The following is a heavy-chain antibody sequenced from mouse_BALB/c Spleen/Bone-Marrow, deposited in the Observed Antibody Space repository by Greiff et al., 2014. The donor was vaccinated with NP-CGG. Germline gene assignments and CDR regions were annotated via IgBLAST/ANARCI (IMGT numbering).Heavy chain of an antibody. CDR2: IDPENGDT. CDR3: NARYYYAMDY. J-gene: IGHJ4*01. CDR1: GFNIKDYY. Sequence: VQLKHSGAELVRSGASVKLSCTASGFNIKDYYMHWVKQRPEQGLEWIGWIDPENGDTEYAPKFQGKATMTADTSSNTAYLQLSSLTSEDTAVYYCNARYYYAMDYWGQGTSVTVSS. V-gene: IGHV14-4*02.